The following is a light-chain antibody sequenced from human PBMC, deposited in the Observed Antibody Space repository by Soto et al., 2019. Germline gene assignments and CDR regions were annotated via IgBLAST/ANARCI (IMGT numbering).Light chain of an antibody. J-gene: IGKJ4*01. Sequence: EIVLTQSPGTLSLSAGERATLSCRASQSVSSSYLAWYQQKPGQAPRLVIHGASSRATGIPDRFSGSGSGTDFTLSISRPEPEDFAVYYCQQCGSSLGFAFGGGTKVDIK. V-gene: IGKV3-20*01. CDR3: QQCGSSLGFA. CDR1: QSVSSSY. CDR2: GAS.